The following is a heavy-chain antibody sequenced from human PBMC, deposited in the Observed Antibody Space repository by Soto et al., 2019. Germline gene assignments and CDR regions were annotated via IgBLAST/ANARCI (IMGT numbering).Heavy chain of an antibody. CDR3: GSFSMYEPAYYSYGMDV. Sequence: QVQLVQSGAEEKKPGASVKVSCKASGYTFTSYAMHWVRQAPGQRLEWMGWINAGNGNTKYSQKFQGRVTITRDTSASTGYMELGILRSEDTAVYDCGSFSMYEPAYYSYGMDVWGQGTTGTGFS. V-gene: IGHV1-3*05. CDR2: INAGNGNT. D-gene: IGHD2-8*01. J-gene: IGHJ6*01. CDR1: GYTFTSYA.